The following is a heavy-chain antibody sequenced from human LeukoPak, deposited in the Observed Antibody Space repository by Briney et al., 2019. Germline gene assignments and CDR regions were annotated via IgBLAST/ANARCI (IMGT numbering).Heavy chain of an antibody. CDR3: AELGITMIGGV. Sequence: GGSLRLSCAASGFTFSSYEMSWVRQAPGKGLEWVSYIRSRATAIYYADSVKGRFTISRDNAKNSLYLQMNSLRAEDTAVYYCAELGITMIGGVWGKGTTVTISS. CDR1: GFTFSSYE. V-gene: IGHV3-48*03. J-gene: IGHJ6*04. D-gene: IGHD3-10*02. CDR2: IRSRATAI.